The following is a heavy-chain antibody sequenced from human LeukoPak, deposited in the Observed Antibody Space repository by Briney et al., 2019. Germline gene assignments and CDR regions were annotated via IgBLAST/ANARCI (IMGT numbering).Heavy chain of an antibody. J-gene: IGHJ6*02. V-gene: IGHV5-51*01. D-gene: IGHD6-19*01. CDR3: AKCKAVAGTCYYGMDV. CDR2: IYPGDSDT. CDR1: GYSFTSYW. Sequence: GESLKVSCKGSGYSFTSYWIGWVRQMPGKGLEWMGIIYPGDSDTRYSPSFQGQVTISADKSISTAYLQWSSLKASDTAMYYCAKCKAVAGTCYYGMDVWGQGTTVTVSS.